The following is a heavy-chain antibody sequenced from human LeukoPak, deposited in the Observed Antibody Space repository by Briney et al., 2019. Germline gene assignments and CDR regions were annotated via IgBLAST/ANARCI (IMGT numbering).Heavy chain of an antibody. Sequence: SETLSLTCAVYGGSFSGYYWSWIRQPPGKGLEWIGEINHSGSTNYNPSLKSRVTISVDTSKNQFSLKLSSVTAADTAVYYCARAGRDYYDSSGYYLDYWGQGTLVTVSS. CDR1: GGSFSGYY. CDR2: INHSGST. J-gene: IGHJ4*02. CDR3: ARAGRDYYDSSGYYLDY. D-gene: IGHD3-22*01. V-gene: IGHV4-34*01.